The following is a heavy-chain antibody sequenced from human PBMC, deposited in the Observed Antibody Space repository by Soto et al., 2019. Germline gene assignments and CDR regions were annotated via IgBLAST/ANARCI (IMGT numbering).Heavy chain of an antibody. CDR3: ARDPPSYCSSTRCYRASYNWYDP. V-gene: IGHV1-18*01. CDR2: ISAYNGTT. D-gene: IGHD2-2*02. Sequence: ASVKVSCKASGYTFTIYGISWVRQAPGQGLEWMGWISAYNGTTNYAQKLQGRVTMTTDTSTSTAYMELRSLRSDDTAVYYCARDPPSYCSSTRCYRASYNWYDPWGQGTLVTVSS. CDR1: GYTFTIYG. J-gene: IGHJ5*02.